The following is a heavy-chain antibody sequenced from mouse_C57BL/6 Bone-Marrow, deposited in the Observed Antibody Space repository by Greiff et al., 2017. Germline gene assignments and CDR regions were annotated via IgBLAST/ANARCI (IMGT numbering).Heavy chain of an antibody. CDR2: IHPNSGST. Sequence: QVQLQQPGAELVKPGASVKLSCKASGYTFTSYWMHWVKQRPGQGLEWIGMIHPNSGSTNYNEKFKSKATLTVDNSSSTAYMQLSSLTSEDSAVXYCASPRWLLRARFAYWGQGTLVTVSA. CDR3: ASPRWLLRARFAY. D-gene: IGHD2-3*01. V-gene: IGHV1-64*01. CDR1: GYTFTSYW. J-gene: IGHJ3*01.